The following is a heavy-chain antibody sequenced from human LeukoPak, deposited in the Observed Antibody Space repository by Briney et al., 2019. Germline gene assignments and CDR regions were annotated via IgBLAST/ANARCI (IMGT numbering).Heavy chain of an antibody. CDR1: GGSISSGSYY. CDR3: ARYAHSYFDY. CDR2: INHSGST. J-gene: IGHJ4*02. Sequence: SETLSLTCTVSGGSISSGSYYWSWIRQPPGKGLEWIGEINHSGSTNYNPSLKSRVTISVDTSKNQFSLKLSSVTAADTAVYCCARYAHSYFDYWGQGTLVTVSS. V-gene: IGHV4-39*07.